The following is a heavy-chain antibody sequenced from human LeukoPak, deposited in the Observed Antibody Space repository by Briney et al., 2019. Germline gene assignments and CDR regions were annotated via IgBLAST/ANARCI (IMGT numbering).Heavy chain of an antibody. J-gene: IGHJ4*02. CDR2: ISSSSSTI. D-gene: IGHD2-8*01. V-gene: IGHV3-48*01. CDR3: ARDAGLMVFDY. CDR1: GFTFSSYS. Sequence: PGGSLRLSCAASGFTFSSYSMNWVRQAPGKGLEWVSYISSSSSTIYYADSVKGRFIISRDNAKNSLYLQMNSLRAEDTAVYYCARDAGLMVFDYWGQGTLVTVSS.